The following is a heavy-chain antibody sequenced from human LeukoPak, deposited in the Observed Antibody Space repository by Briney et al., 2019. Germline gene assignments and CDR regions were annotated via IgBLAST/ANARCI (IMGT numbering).Heavy chain of an antibody. CDR1: GGSISSGDYY. CDR3: ARSLRISYSWSSGYYDY. J-gene: IGHJ4*02. Sequence: SETLSLTCTVSGGSISSGDYYWSWIRQPPGKGLEWIGYIYYSGSTYYNPSLKSRVTISVDTSKNQFSLKLSSVTAADTAVYYCARSLRISYSWSSGYYDYWGQGTLGTVSS. CDR2: IYYSGST. V-gene: IGHV4-30-4*01. D-gene: IGHD3-22*01.